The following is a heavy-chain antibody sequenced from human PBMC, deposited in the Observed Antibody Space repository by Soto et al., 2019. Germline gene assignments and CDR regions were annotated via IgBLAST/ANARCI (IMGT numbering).Heavy chain of an antibody. J-gene: IGHJ4*02. V-gene: IGHV1-3*01. D-gene: IGHD3-22*01. CDR3: ARDRNTYYYDSSGYYYLGSFDY. CDR1: GYTFTSYA. CDR2: INAGNGNT. Sequence: ASVKVSCKASGYTFTSYALHWVRQSTGQRLEWMGWINAGNGNTKYSQKFQGRVTITRDTSASTAYMELSSLRSEDTAVYYCARDRNTYYYDSSGYYYLGSFDYWGQGTLVTVSS.